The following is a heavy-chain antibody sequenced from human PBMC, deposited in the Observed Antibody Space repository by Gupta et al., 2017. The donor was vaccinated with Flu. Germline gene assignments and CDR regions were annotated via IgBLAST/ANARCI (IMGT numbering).Heavy chain of an antibody. J-gene: IGHJ6*02. D-gene: IGHD6-13*01. V-gene: IGHV3-30*18. CDR2: ISYDGSNK. CDR3: AKELGSNWYSYYYYGIGV. Sequence: HWVRQAPGKGLELVAVISYDGSNKYYADSVKGRITISRDKSKNTLYLQMNSLRAEDTAVYYCAKELGSNWYSYYYYGIGVWGQGATVTVSS.